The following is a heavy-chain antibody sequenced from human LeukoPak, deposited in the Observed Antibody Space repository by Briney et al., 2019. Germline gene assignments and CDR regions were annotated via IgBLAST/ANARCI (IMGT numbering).Heavy chain of an antibody. CDR2: VIPIFGTA. J-gene: IGHJ4*02. V-gene: IGHV1-69*13. CDR3: ARANPRDILPEYYFDY. CDR1: GGTFSSYA. Sequence: SVKVSCKASGGTFSSYAISWVRQAPGQGLEWMGGVIPIFGTANYAQKFQGRVTITADESTSTAYKELSSLRSEDTAVYYCARANPRDILPEYYFDYWGQGTLVTASS. D-gene: IGHD3-9*01.